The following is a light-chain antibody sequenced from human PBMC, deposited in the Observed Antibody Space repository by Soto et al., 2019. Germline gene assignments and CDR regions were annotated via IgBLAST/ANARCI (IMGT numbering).Light chain of an antibody. CDR2: LGS. V-gene: IGKV2-28*01. CDR1: QNLLHSNGNHY. Sequence: DIVMTQSPLSLPVTPGEPASMSCRSSQNLLHSNGNHYLDWYLQKPGQFPQLLIYLGSNRDSGVRDRFSGSGLGTDFTLEISRVEAEDVGVYYCVQVLRIPYSLGQGTKLEIK. J-gene: IGKJ2*03. CDR3: VQVLRIPYS.